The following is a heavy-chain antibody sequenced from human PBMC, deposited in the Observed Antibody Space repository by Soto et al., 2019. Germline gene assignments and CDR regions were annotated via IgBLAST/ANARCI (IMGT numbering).Heavy chain of an antibody. J-gene: IGHJ3*02. CDR2: IKQDGSEK. D-gene: IGHD3-10*01. V-gene: IGHV3-7*01. Sequence: GGSLRLSCAASGFTFSSYWMSWVRQAPGKGLEWVANIKQDGSEKYYVDSVKGRFTISRDNAKNSLYLQMNSLRAEDTAVYYCARDYYYGSGSYAFDIWGQGTMVTVSS. CDR1: GFTFSSYW. CDR3: ARDYYYGSGSYAFDI.